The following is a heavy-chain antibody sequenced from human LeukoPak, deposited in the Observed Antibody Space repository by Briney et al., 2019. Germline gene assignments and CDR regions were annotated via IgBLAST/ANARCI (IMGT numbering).Heavy chain of an antibody. CDR2: IYYSGST. CDR1: GGSISSYY. Sequence: SETLSLTCTVSGGSISSYYWSWIRQPPGKGLEWIGYIYYSGSTNYNPFLKSRVTISVGTSKNQFSLKLSSVTAADTAVYYCARDRFVGDPISYGMDVWGQGTTVTVSS. V-gene: IGHV4-59*01. D-gene: IGHD3-10*01. J-gene: IGHJ6*02. CDR3: ARDRFVGDPISYGMDV.